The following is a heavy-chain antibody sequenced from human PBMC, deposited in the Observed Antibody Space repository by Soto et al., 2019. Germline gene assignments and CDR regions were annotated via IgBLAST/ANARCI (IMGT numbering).Heavy chain of an antibody. J-gene: IGHJ4*02. CDR1: GFTFSAYF. D-gene: IGHD6-13*01. V-gene: IGHV3-23*01. Sequence: PGGSLRLSCAASGFTFSAYFISLVRQAPGNGLDWVSSITRSGGGTYYADSVQGRFTVSRDNSKNTVYLQMNSLRDEDTAVYYCAKLTAAWGQGTRVTVSS. CDR2: ITRSGGGT. CDR3: AKLTAA.